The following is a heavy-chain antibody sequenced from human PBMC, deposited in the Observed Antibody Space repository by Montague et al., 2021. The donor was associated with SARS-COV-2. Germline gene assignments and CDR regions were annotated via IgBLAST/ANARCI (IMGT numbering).Heavy chain of an antibody. J-gene: IGHJ5*02. Sequence: SETLSLTCTVSGGSISSSSYYWGWIRQPPGKGLEWIGSIYYSGSTYYNPSLKSRVTISVATSKNQFSLKLSSVTAADTAVYYCARQGDQLLLEYWFDPWGQGTLSPSPQ. CDR2: IYYSGST. CDR1: GGSISSSSYY. CDR3: ARQGDQLLLEYWFDP. D-gene: IGHD2-2*01. V-gene: IGHV4-39*01.